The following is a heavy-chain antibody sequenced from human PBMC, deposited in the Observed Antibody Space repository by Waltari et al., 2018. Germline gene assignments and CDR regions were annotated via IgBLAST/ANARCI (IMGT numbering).Heavy chain of an antibody. V-gene: IGHV3-30*03. Sequence: QVQLVESGGGVVQPGRSLRLSCAASGFTFSRYGMPWVRQAPGKGLEWVASISHDGSSKHSADSVKGRFTISRDNSKNTLYLQMNSLRSEDTAVYYCARSRSISQAVYFAGSLYYYYYGMDVWGQGTTVTVSS. CDR3: ARSRSISQAVYFAGSLYYYYYGMDV. CDR1: GFTFSRYG. CDR2: ISHDGSSK. J-gene: IGHJ6*02. D-gene: IGHD3-9*01.